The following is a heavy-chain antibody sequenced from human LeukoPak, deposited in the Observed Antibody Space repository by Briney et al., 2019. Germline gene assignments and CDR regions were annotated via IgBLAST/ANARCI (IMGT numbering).Heavy chain of an antibody. CDR3: AKSDFWSGYYSKKEAYFDY. J-gene: IGHJ4*02. V-gene: IGHV3-23*01. Sequence: GGSLRLSWAASGFTFSSYAMSWVRQAPGKGLEWVSAISGSGGSTYYADSVKGRFTISRDNSKNTLYLQMNSLRAEDTAVYYCAKSDFWSGYYSKKEAYFDYWGQGTLVTVSS. CDR2: ISGSGGST. CDR1: GFTFSSYA. D-gene: IGHD3-3*01.